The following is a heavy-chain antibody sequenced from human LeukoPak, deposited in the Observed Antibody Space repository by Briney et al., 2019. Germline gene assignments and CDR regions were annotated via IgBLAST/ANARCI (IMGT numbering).Heavy chain of an antibody. CDR1: GFSFSSYA. CDR3: ARVRGPYGSSGVKAAFDL. CDR2: ISYDGSNK. D-gene: IGHD6-25*01. Sequence: PGGSLRLSCAASGFSFSSYAMHWVRQAPGKGLEWVAFISYDGSNKYYADSVKGRFTISRDNSKNTLYLQMNSLRAADTALYYCARVRGPYGSSGVKAAFDLWGQGTMVTVSS. J-gene: IGHJ3*01. V-gene: IGHV3-30-3*01.